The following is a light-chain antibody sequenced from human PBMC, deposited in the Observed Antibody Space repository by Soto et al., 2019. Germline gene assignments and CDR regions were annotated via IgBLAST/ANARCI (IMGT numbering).Light chain of an antibody. J-gene: IGKJ1*01. Sequence: EIVMTQSPATLSVSPGERATLSCRASQSVSSNLAWYQQKPGQAPRLLIFGAFTRATGISARFSGSGSGTEFTLTISSLQSEDLAFYSCHQYHDWPQTFGQGTKVEIK. CDR1: QSVSSN. V-gene: IGKV3-15*01. CDR3: HQYHDWPQT. CDR2: GAF.